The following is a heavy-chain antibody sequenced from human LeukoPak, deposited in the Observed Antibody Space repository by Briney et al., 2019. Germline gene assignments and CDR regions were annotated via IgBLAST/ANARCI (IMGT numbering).Heavy chain of an antibody. J-gene: IGHJ4*02. V-gene: IGHV4-59*01. CDR3: ARYLARGGYVDY. CDR2: IYYSGST. CDR1: GGSISSYY. Sequence: SETPSLTCTVSGGSISSYYWSWIRQPPGKGLEWIGYIYYSGSTNYNPSLKSRVTISVDTSKNQFSLKLSSVTAANTAVYYSARYLARGGYVDYWGRGTLVTVSS. D-gene: IGHD2-15*01.